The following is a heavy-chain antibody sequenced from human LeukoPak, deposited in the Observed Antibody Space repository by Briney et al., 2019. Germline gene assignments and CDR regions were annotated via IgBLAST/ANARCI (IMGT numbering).Heavy chain of an antibody. Sequence: GGSLRLSCAASGFTVSSNYMSWVRQAPGKGLEWVSVIYSGGSTYYADSVKGRFTISRDNSKNTLYLQMNSLRAEDTAVYYCARVHYYDSSGVYDWGQGTLVTVSS. D-gene: IGHD3-22*01. V-gene: IGHV3-66*02. CDR2: IYSGGST. J-gene: IGHJ4*02. CDR3: ARVHYYDSSGVYD. CDR1: GFTVSSNY.